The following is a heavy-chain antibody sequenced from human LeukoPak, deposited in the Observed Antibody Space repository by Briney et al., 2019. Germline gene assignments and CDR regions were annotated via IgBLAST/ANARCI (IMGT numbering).Heavy chain of an antibody. V-gene: IGHV3-23*01. CDR1: A. CDR2: ISGSGGNT. Sequence: AMSWVRQAPGKGLEWVSSISGSGGNTYYADSVKGRFTISRDKSKNTLYLQMNSLRAEDTAVYYCANRAGWGQGTLVTVSS. D-gene: IGHD6-25*01. CDR3: ANRAG. J-gene: IGHJ4*02.